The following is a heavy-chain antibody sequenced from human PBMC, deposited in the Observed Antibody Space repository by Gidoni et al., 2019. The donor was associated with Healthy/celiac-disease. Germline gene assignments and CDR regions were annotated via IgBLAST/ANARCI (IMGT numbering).Heavy chain of an antibody. D-gene: IGHD6-13*01. CDR3: AKGAAAGTIFDY. V-gene: IGHV3-23*01. CDR1: GCTFSSYA. CDR2: ISGSGGST. Sequence: EVQLLESGGGLVQHGGSLRLSWAASGCTFSSYAMSWVRQAPGKGLEWVSAISGSGGSTYYADSVKGRFSISRDNSKNTLYLQMNSLRAEDTAVYYCAKGAAAGTIFDYWGQGTLVTVSS. J-gene: IGHJ4*02.